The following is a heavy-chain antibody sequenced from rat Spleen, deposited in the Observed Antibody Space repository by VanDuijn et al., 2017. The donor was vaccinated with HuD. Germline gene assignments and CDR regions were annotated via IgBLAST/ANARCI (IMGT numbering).Heavy chain of an antibody. Sequence: EVQLVESDGGLVQPGRSMKLSCAASGFTFSNYDMAWVRQAPTKGLEWVASISPSGGSTYYRGSVKGRFTCSRDNNAESTLYLQMDSLRSEDSATYYCTRALYGGSSELGWFAHWGQGTLVTVSS. CDR3: TRALYGGSSELGWFAH. CDR1: GFTFSNYD. D-gene: IGHD1-11*01. CDR2: ISPSGGST. J-gene: IGHJ3*01. V-gene: IGHV5-25*01.